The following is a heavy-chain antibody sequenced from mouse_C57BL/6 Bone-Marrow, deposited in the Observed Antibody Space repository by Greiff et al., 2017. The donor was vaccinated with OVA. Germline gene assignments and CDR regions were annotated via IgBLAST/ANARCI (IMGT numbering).Heavy chain of an antibody. CDR3: ANYYGSLAWFAY. CDR1: GFTFSSYG. CDR2: ISSGGSYT. Sequence: DVKLVESGGDLVKPGGSLKLSCAASGFTFSSYGMSWVRQTPDKRLEWVATISSGGSYTYYPDSVKGRFTISRDNAKNTLYLQMSSLKSEDTAMYYCANYYGSLAWFAYWGQGTLVTVSA. V-gene: IGHV5-6*02. D-gene: IGHD1-1*01. J-gene: IGHJ3*01.